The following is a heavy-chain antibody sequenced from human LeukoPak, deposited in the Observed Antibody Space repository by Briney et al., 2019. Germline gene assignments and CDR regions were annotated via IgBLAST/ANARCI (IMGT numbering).Heavy chain of an antibody. V-gene: IGHV3-23*01. Sequence: PGGSLTLSCAASGFTFSSYAMSWVRQAPGKGLEWVSAISGSGGSTYYADSVKGRFTISRDNSKNTLYLQMNSLRAEDTAVYYCAKYPGAAVAGDFDYWGQGTLVTVSS. J-gene: IGHJ4*02. CDR3: AKYPGAAVAGDFDY. D-gene: IGHD6-19*01. CDR1: GFTFSSYA. CDR2: ISGSGGST.